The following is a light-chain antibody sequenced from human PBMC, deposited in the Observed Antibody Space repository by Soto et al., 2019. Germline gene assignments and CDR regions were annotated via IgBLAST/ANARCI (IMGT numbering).Light chain of an antibody. CDR2: GAS. CDR1: QSISSSF. Sequence: EVVLTKSPGTLSLSPGERATLSCRVSQSISSSFLAWYQQKPGQAPRLLIYGASSRATGIPDRFSGSGSGTDFTLTISRLDPEDFAVYYCQQYGSSPPWTFGQRTKV. J-gene: IGKJ1*01. CDR3: QQYGSSPPWT. V-gene: IGKV3-20*01.